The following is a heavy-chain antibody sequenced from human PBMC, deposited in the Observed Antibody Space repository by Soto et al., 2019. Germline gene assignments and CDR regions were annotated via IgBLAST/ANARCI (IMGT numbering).Heavy chain of an antibody. V-gene: IGHV3-48*03. CDR1: GFTFSTSE. CDR3: ARWGVVTGLDY. Sequence: VESGGEVQQPGGSLRLSCAASGFTFSTSEMSWVRQAPGKGLEWISHISSSGGTTYYADSVKGRFTISRDNANHSLFLQMNSLRVADTAVYYCARWGVVTGLDYWGQGTLVTVSS. CDR2: ISSSGGTT. D-gene: IGHD3-10*01. J-gene: IGHJ4*02.